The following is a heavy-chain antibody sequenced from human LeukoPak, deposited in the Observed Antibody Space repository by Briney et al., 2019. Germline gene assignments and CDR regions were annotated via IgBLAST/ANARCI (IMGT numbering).Heavy chain of an antibody. CDR1: GFTFNTYS. D-gene: IGHD2-21*01. CDR2: ISYDGGNK. V-gene: IGHV3-30*03. CDR3: ARTPKGDYYFDY. Sequence: PGGSLRLSCAASGFTFNTYSMNWVRQAPGKGLEWVAVISYDGGNKYYADSVKGRFTISRDNSKSTLYLQMNSLRAEDTAVYYCARTPKGDYYFDYWGRGTLVTVSS. J-gene: IGHJ4*02.